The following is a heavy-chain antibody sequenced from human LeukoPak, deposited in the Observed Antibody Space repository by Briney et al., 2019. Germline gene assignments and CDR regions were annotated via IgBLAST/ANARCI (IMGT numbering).Heavy chain of an antibody. Sequence: GGSLRLSCAASGFTVSDHYMDWVRQAPGKGLEWVGRTRNKAKSYTTEYAASVKGRFTISRDESKNSLDLQMNSLKTEDTAVYYCIRTYYDTCGHYYFENCGQGTLVTVSS. J-gene: IGHJ4*02. CDR3: IRTYYDTCGHYYFEN. D-gene: IGHD3-22*01. V-gene: IGHV3-72*01. CDR2: TRNKAKSYTT. CDR1: GFTVSDHY.